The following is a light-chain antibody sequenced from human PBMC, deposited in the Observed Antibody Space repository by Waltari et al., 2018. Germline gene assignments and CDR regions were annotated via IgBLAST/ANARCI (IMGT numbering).Light chain of an antibody. CDR2: LAA. Sequence: DIVMTQSPDSLAVSLGERATINCRSSQSILSGSDNKNYLVWYQQKTGQPPKLLISLAATRESGVPDRFSGGGSGTDFSLTISSLQAEDVAVYYCQQCYSSPLTFGGGTKVEIK. V-gene: IGKV4-1*01. J-gene: IGKJ4*01. CDR3: QQCYSSPLT. CDR1: QSILSGSDNKNY.